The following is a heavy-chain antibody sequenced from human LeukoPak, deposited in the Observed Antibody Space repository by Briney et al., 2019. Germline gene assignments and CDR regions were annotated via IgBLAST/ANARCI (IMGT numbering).Heavy chain of an antibody. V-gene: IGHV3-30*04. J-gene: IGHJ4*02. D-gene: IGHD3-10*01. CDR1: GFTFSSCA. CDR3: ARDWGAPGSYFVDY. CDR2: ISYDGGNK. Sequence: GGSLRLSCAASGFTFSSCAMHWVRQAPGKGLEWVAVISYDGGNKYYADSVKGRFTISRDNSKNTLYLQMNSLRAEDTAVYYCARDWGAPGSYFVDYWGQGTLVTVSS.